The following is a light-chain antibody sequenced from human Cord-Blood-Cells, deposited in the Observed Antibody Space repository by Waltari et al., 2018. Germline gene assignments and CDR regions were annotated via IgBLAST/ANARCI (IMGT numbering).Light chain of an antibody. CDR3: QQRYSTWT. CDR1: QSISSY. CDR2: AAS. Sequence: DIQMTKSPSYLSASVGDRVTITCRARQSISSYLNWYQQKPGKAPKLLIYAASSLQSGVPTRFSGSGSGTDFTLTISSLQPEDFATYYCQQRYSTWTFGQGTKVEIK. J-gene: IGKJ1*01. V-gene: IGKV1-39*01.